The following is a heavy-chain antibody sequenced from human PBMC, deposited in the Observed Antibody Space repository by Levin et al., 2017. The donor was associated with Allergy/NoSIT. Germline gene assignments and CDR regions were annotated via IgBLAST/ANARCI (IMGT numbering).Heavy chain of an antibody. D-gene: IGHD3-3*01. CDR2: ISGSGGST. V-gene: IGHV3-23*01. CDR1: GFTFSSYA. CDR3: AKYRRRTLEPRGGKYDFWSGYQGQYYYGMDV. Sequence: GGSLRLSCAASGFTFSSYAMSWVRQAPGKGLEWVSAISGSGGSTYYADSVKGRFTISRDNSKNTLYLQMNSLRAEDTAVYYCAKYRRRTLEPRGGKYDFWSGYQGQYYYGMDVWGQGTTVTVSS. J-gene: IGHJ6*02.